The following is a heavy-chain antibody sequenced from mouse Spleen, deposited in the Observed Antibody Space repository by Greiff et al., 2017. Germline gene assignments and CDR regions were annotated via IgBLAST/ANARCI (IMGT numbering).Heavy chain of an antibody. Sequence: QVQLQQSGAELVRPGTSVKVSCKASGYAFTNYLIEWVKQRPGQGLEWIGVINPGSGGTNYNEKFKGKATLTADKSSSTAYMQLSSLTSEDSAVYYCARWGGNYDYFDYWGQGTTLTVSS. CDR1: GYAFTNYL. J-gene: IGHJ2*01. CDR3: ARWGGNYDYFDY. D-gene: IGHD2-1*01. CDR2: INPGSGGT. V-gene: IGHV1-54*01.